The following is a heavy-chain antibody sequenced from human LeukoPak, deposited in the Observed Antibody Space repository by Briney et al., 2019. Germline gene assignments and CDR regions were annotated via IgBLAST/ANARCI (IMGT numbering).Heavy chain of an antibody. CDR1: GYTFTDYY. V-gene: IGHV1-69*02. D-gene: IGHD3-22*01. J-gene: IGHJ4*02. Sequence: EASVKVSCKASGYTFTDYYMHWVRQAPGQGLEWMGRIIPILGIANYAQKFQGRVTITADKSTSTAYMELSSLRSEDTAVYYCASQDSSGYYLIDYWGQGTLVTVSS. CDR3: ASQDSSGYYLIDY. CDR2: IIPILGIA.